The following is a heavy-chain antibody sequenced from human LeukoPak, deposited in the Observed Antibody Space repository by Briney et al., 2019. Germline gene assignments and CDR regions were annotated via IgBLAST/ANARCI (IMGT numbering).Heavy chain of an antibody. Sequence: GGSLRLSCSASGFTFKTYAMSWVRQAPGKGLEWVSGIRSSGDSTYYADSVKGRFTISRDNSRNTLYLQMNSLSAENTAVYYCAKEVRESAWFYFDYWGQGTLATVSS. CDR2: IRSSGDST. D-gene: IGHD3-10*01. J-gene: IGHJ4*02. CDR3: AKEVRESAWFYFDY. V-gene: IGHV3-23*01. CDR1: GFTFKTYA.